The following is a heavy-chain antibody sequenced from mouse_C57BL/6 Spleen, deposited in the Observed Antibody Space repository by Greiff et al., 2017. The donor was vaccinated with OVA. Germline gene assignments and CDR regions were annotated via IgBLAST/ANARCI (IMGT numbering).Heavy chain of an antibody. D-gene: IGHD2-12*01. CDR3: TYYSNYFDY. CDR1: GFTFSNYW. Sequence: EVNVVESGGGLVQPGGSMKLSCVASGFTFSNYWMNWVRQSPEKGLEWVAQIRLKSDNYATHYAESVKGRFTISRDDSKSSVYLQMNNLRAEDTGIYYCTYYSNYFDYWGQGTTLTVSS. J-gene: IGHJ2*01. CDR2: IRLKSDNYAT. V-gene: IGHV6-3*01.